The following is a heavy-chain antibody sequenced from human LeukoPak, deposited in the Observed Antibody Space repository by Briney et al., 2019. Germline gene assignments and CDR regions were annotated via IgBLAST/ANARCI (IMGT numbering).Heavy chain of an antibody. CDR2: MNPNSGNT. D-gene: IGHD2-15*01. Sequence: ASVKVSCKASGGTFTSYDINWVRQATGQGLEWMGWMNPNSGNTGYAQKFQGRVTITRNTSISTAYMELRSLRSDDTAVYYCARITVVAATVWFDPWGQGTLVTVSS. V-gene: IGHV1-8*03. CDR1: GGTFTSYD. CDR3: ARITVVAATVWFDP. J-gene: IGHJ5*02.